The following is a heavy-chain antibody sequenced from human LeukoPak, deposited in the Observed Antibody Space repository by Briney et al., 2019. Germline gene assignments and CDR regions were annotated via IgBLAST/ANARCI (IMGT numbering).Heavy chain of an antibody. Sequence: GGSLRLSCAASGFTFSSYAMHWVRQAPGKGLEWVAAISFDAGNKYYADSVKGRFTISRDNSKNMLYVQMNSLRAEDTAVYYCGKGPGVYAMGALDYWAQGILVSVSS. V-gene: IGHV3-30*18. J-gene: IGHJ4*02. CDR3: GKGPGVYAMGALDY. CDR1: GFTFSSYA. D-gene: IGHD2-8*01. CDR2: ISFDAGNK.